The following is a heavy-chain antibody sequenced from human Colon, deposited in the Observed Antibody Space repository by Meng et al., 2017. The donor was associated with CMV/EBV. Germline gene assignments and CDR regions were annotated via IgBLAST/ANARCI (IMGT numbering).Heavy chain of an antibody. D-gene: IGHD3-22*01. J-gene: IGHJ1*01. CDR1: GFRFSDYF. CDR2: ISSASITT. V-gene: IGHV3-11*01. CDR3: ARHYYDKGGDQFLQH. Sequence: GESLKISCEGSGFRFSDYFMSWVRQAPGKGLEWVAYISSASITTYYAEAVKGRFTISRDNSRNTMCVQMDRLKAEDTAIYYCARHYYDKGGDQFLQHWGQGTLVTVSS.